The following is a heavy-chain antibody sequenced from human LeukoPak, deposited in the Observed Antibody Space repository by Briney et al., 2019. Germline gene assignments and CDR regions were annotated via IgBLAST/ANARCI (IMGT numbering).Heavy chain of an antibody. CDR1: GGSISSSSYY. J-gene: IGHJ3*02. V-gene: IGHV4-39*07. Sequence: PSETLSLTCTVSGGSISSSSYYWGWIRQPPGKGLEWIGSIYYSGSTYYNPSLKSRVTISVDTSKNQFSLKLSSVTAADTAVYYCARMAEYCSGGSCYFDAFDIWGQGTMVTVSS. D-gene: IGHD2-15*01. CDR3: ARMAEYCSGGSCYFDAFDI. CDR2: IYYSGST.